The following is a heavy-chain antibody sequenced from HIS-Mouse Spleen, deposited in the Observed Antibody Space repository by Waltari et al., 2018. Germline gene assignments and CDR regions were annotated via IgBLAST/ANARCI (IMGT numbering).Heavy chain of an antibody. D-gene: IGHD6-13*01. CDR3: AREIPYSSSWYDWYFDL. Sequence: QLQLQESGPGLVKPSETLSLPCTYSGGSIRSSSDYWGWTRQPPGKGLEWIGSLYYSGSTYYNPSLKSRVTISVDTSKNQFSLKLSSVTAADTAVYYCAREIPYSSSWYDWYFDLWGRGTLVTVSS. V-gene: IGHV4-39*07. CDR2: LYYSGST. J-gene: IGHJ2*01. CDR1: GGSIRSSSDY.